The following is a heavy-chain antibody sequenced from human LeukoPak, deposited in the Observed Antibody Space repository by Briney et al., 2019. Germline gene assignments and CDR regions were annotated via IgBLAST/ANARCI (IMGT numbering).Heavy chain of an antibody. J-gene: IGHJ4*02. Sequence: ASVKVSCKASGYTLTAYYMHWVRQTPGQGLEWMGWINPNSGGTNYAQRFQGRVTMTRDTSISTAYMDLSRLRFDDTAVYFCARAYCSGGDCYSKSNFDSWGQGTLATVSS. V-gene: IGHV1-2*02. CDR3: ARAYCSGGDCYSKSNFDS. CDR2: INPNSGGT. CDR1: GYTLTAYY. D-gene: IGHD2-15*01.